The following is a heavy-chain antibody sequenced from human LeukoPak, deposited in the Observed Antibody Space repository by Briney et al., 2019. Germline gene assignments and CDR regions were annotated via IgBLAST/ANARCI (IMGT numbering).Heavy chain of an antibody. Sequence: EASVKVSCKTSGYTFTDYYIHWVRQAPGQGLEWMGWINPNSGGTDYSQKFQGRVNMTRDTSISTAYMDLSRLKSDDTAVYYCTRIFRGSYYYWGQGTLVTVSS. CDR3: TRIFRGSYYY. CDR2: INPNSGGT. CDR1: GYTFTDYY. V-gene: IGHV1-2*02. J-gene: IGHJ4*02. D-gene: IGHD1-26*01.